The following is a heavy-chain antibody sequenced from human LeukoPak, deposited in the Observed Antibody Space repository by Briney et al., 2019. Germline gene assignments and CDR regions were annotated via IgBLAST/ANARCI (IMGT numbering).Heavy chain of an antibody. CDR1: GFTFSSYA. V-gene: IGHV3-23*01. CDR2: ISGSGGST. D-gene: IGHD3-22*01. Sequence: PGGSLRLSCAASGFTFSSYAMRWVRQAPGKGLEWVSAISGSGGSTYYADSVKGRFTISRDNSKNTLYLQMNSLRAEDTAVYYCAKDKVVDSIGYFDYWGQGTLVTVSS. CDR3: AKDKVVDSIGYFDY. J-gene: IGHJ4*02.